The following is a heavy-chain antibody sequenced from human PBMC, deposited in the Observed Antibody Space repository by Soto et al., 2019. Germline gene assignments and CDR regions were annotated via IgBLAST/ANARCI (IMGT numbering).Heavy chain of an antibody. J-gene: IGHJ4*02. D-gene: IGHD3-22*01. CDR3: AKDRNYYGSSGYDY. Sequence: GGSLRLSCAASGFIFSSYGMHWVRQAPGKGLEWVAVIWYDGSNRHYADSVKGRFTVSRDNSKNTLYLQMNSLRAEDTAVYYCAKDRNYYGSSGYDYWGQGTLVTVSS. V-gene: IGHV3-33*06. CDR2: IWYDGSNR. CDR1: GFIFSSYG.